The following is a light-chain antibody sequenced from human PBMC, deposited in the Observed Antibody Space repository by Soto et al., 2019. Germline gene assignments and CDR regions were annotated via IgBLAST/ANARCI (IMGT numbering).Light chain of an antibody. CDR3: EDYSSSSGLT. CDR2: EAS. CDR1: QSISSW. Sequence: DIQMTQSPSTLSASVGDRVTITCRASQSISSWLAWYQQKPGKAHKLLIYEASSLKSGVPSRFSGSGSATEFTLTIRSLQPDDFATYYCEDYSSSSGLTFGGGTKGDIK. J-gene: IGKJ4*01. V-gene: IGKV1-5*03.